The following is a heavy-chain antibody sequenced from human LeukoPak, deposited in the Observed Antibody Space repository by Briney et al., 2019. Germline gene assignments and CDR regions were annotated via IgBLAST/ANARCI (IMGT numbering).Heavy chain of an antibody. CDR1: GLTFSTYG. Sequence: HPGGSLRLSCAASGLTFSTYGMHWVRQAPGKGLDWVAVIWFDESKKYYADSVKGRFTISRDISKSTLYLEMNSLRAEDTALYYCAKDGYCSGGTCHPFFMDVWGKGTTVTVSS. J-gene: IGHJ6*03. D-gene: IGHD2-15*01. CDR3: AKDGYCSGGTCHPFFMDV. V-gene: IGHV3-33*06. CDR2: IWFDESKK.